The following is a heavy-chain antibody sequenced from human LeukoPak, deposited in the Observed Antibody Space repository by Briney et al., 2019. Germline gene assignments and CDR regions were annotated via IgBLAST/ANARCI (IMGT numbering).Heavy chain of an antibody. D-gene: IGHD2-15*01. V-gene: IGHV1-2*02. CDR3: ARAVVVANNWFDP. CDR1: VYTFTGYY. J-gene: IGHJ5*02. CDR2: INPNSGGT. Sequence: ASVNVSCKASVYTFTGYYMHGVRQAPGRGLEWMGWINPNSGGTNYAQKFQGRVTMTRDTSISTAYMELSRLRSDDTAVYYCARAVVVANNWFDPWGQGTLVTVSS.